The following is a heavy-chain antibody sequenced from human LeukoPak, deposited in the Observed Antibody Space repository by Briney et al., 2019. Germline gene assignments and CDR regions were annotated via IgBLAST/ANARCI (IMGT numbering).Heavy chain of an antibody. CDR2: IIPIFSTA. CDR3: ARDNSDYGDYGVDY. V-gene: IGHV1-69*13. J-gene: IGHJ4*02. D-gene: IGHD4-17*01. CDR1: GGTFSSYA. Sequence: SVKVSCKASGGTFSSYAISWVRQAPGQGLEWMGGIIPIFSTANYAQKFQGRVTITADESTSTAYMELSSLRSEDTAVYYCARDNSDYGDYGVDYWGQGTLVTVSS.